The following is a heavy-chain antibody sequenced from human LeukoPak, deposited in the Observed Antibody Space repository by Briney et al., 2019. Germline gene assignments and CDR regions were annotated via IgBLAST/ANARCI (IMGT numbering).Heavy chain of an antibody. CDR2: IYYSGST. CDR1: GGSISSYY. D-gene: IGHD2-2*01. Sequence: SETLSLTCTVSGGSISSYYWSWIRQPPGKGLEWIGYIYYSGSTNYNPSLKSRVTISADTSKNQFSLKLSSVTAADTAVYYCARGPYIVVVPSTPYYYYMDVWGKGTTVTVSS. V-gene: IGHV4-59*01. CDR3: ARGPYIVVVPSTPYYYYMDV. J-gene: IGHJ6*03.